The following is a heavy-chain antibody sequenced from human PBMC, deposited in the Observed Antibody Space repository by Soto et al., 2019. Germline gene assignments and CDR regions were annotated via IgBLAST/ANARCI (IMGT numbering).Heavy chain of an antibody. V-gene: IGHV4-30-4*01. CDR3: ARDPGGANYYYYYGMDV. CDR1: GGSISSGDYY. D-gene: IGHD3-10*01. Sequence: SETLSLTCTVSGGSISSGDYYWSWIRQPPGKGLEWIGYIYYSGSTYYNPSLKSRVTISVDTSKNQFSLKLSSVTAADTAVYYCARDPGGANYYYYYGMDVWGQGTTVTVSS. J-gene: IGHJ6*02. CDR2: IYYSGST.